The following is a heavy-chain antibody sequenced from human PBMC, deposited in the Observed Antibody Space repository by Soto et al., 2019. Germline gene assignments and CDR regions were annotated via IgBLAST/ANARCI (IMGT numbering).Heavy chain of an antibody. V-gene: IGHV4-59*01. CDR2: FKYGGSP. CDR1: GDSISSYY. D-gene: IGHD2-2*02. J-gene: IGHJ5*02. Sequence: PSETLSLTCTVSGDSISSYYWSWIRQPPGKGLEWIAYFKYGGSPSYNPSLQSRVTVSSDTLRDQFSLKLNSVTAADTAVYYCARGGIPTQNWFDPWGPGTLVTVSS. CDR3: ARGGIPTQNWFDP.